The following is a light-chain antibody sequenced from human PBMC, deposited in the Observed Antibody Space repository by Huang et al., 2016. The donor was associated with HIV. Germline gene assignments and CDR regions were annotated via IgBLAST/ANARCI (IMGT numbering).Light chain of an antibody. V-gene: IGKV3-11*01. Sequence: PGERATLSCRASRSTINFLAWYQQKPGQAPRLLIYDASNRATGIPARFSGSGSGTDFTLTTSSLEPEDFAVYYCQQRGDWPLTFGGGTRVEI. J-gene: IGKJ4*01. CDR3: QQRGDWPLT. CDR2: DAS. CDR1: RSTINF.